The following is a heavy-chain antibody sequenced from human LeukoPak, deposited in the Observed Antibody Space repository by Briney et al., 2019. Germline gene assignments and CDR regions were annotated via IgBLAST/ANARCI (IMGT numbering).Heavy chain of an antibody. V-gene: IGHV3-30-3*01. CDR2: ISYDGSNK. CDR3: ARPYYYDSSGYFRY. D-gene: IGHD3-22*01. CDR1: GFTFSSYA. Sequence: GGSLRLSCAASGFTFSSYAMHWVRQAPGKGLEWVAVISYDGSNKYYADSVKGRFTISRDNSKNTLYLQMNSLRAEDTAVYYCARPYYYDSSGYFRYWGQGTLVTVSS. J-gene: IGHJ4*02.